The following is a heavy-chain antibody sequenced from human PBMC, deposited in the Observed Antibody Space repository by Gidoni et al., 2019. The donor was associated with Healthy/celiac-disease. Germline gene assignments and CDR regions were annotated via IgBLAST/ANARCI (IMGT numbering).Heavy chain of an antibody. V-gene: IGHV1-18*01. CDR2: ISAYNGNT. J-gene: IGHJ6*02. Sequence: QVQLVQSGAEVKKPWASVKVSCTASGYTFTSYGISWVRQAPGQGLEWMGWISAYNGNTNYEQKRQGRVTMTTDTSTSTAYMELRSLRSDDTAVYYCARYYGWGTYPYYYYYYGMDVWGQGTTVTVSS. CDR1: GYTFTSYG. CDR3: ARYYGWGTYPYYYYYYGMDV. D-gene: IGHD3-10*01.